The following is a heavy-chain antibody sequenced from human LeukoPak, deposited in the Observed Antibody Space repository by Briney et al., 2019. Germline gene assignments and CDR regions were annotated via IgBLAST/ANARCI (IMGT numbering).Heavy chain of an antibody. CDR3: AKDRAGVGPTNFDY. J-gene: IGHJ4*02. CDR2: ISWNSDGI. D-gene: IGHD1-26*01. CDR1: GITFDDYA. V-gene: IGHV3-9*01. Sequence: GGSLRLSCAASGITFDDYAMHWVRQAPGKGLEWVSGISWNSDGIGYADSAKGRFTISRDNAKNSLYLQMNSLRAEDTALYYCAKDRAGVGPTNFDYWGQGTLVTVSS.